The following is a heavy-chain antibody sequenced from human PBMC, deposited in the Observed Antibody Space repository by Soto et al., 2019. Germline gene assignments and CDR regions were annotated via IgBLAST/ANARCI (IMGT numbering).Heavy chain of an antibody. Sequence: QVQLQESGPGLVKPSETLSLTCTVSGGSISSYYWSWIRQPPGKGLEWIGYIYHSGSTNYNPSLNSRVTISVDTSKNQFSLKLSAVTAADAAGYYCATQRRGSGGNQFDYWGQGTLVTVSS. CDR3: ATQRRGSGGNQFDY. V-gene: IGHV4-59*01. CDR2: IYHSGST. CDR1: GGSISSYY. J-gene: IGHJ4*02. D-gene: IGHD6-19*01.